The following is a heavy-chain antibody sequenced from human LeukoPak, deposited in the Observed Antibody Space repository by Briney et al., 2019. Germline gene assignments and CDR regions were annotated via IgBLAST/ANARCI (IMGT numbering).Heavy chain of an antibody. J-gene: IGHJ4*02. CDR2: INHSGST. D-gene: IGHD6-6*01. V-gene: IGHV4-34*01. CDR3: AKTPTALVRGGYYFDS. CDR1: GGSFSDYY. Sequence: SETLSLTCAVYGGSFSDYYWNWIRQPPGKGLEWIGEINHSGSTNYNPSLKTRVTISVDTSKNQFSLKLDSVTAADTAVYFCAKTPTALVRGGYYFDSWGQGTLVTVSS.